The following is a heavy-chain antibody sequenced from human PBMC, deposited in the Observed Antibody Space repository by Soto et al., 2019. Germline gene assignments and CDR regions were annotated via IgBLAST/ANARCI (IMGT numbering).Heavy chain of an antibody. J-gene: IGHJ6*02. CDR1: GFTFSSYG. Sequence: PGGSLRLSCAASGFTFSSYGMHWVRKAPGKGLEWVAVISYDGSNKYYADSVKGRFTISRDNSKNTLYLQMNSLRAEDTAVYYCEKGVEYYDISRGVWGHGTTVTAS. D-gene: IGHD3-9*01. V-gene: IGHV3-30*18. CDR2: ISYDGSNK. CDR3: EKGVEYYDISRGV.